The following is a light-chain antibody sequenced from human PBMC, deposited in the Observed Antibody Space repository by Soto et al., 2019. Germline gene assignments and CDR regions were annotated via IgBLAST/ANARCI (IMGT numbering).Light chain of an antibody. CDR2: DAS. CDR1: QSISKH. CDR3: QQSYSSPPT. Sequence: DIQMTQSPSSLSSSVEDIVIITCRASQSISKHLNWYQQKPGKAPKLLIFDASSLQSGVHSRFSGSRSGPDLTITISSLQTEDFATYYCQQSYSSPPTVGQGTKVDIK. J-gene: IGKJ1*01. V-gene: IGKV1-39*01.